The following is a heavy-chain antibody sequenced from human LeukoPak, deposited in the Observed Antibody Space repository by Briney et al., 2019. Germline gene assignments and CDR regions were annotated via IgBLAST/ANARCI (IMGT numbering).Heavy chain of an antibody. J-gene: IGHJ6*02. CDR3: ARDQLGYCSSTSCYGVYYYYYGMDV. CDR1: AFTFSSYW. V-gene: IGHV3-7*01. D-gene: IGHD2-2*01. Sequence: GGSLRLSCAASAFTFSSYWMSWVRQAPGKGLEWVANIKQDGSEKYYVDSVKGRFTISRDNAKNSLYLQMNSLRAEDTAVHYCARDQLGYCSSTSCYGVYYYYYGMDVWGQGTTVTVSS. CDR2: IKQDGSEK.